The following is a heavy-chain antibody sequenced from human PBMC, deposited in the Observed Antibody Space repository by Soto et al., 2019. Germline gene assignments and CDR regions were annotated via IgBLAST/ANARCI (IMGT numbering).Heavy chain of an antibody. J-gene: IGHJ4*02. V-gene: IGHV3-21*01. CDR2: ISSSSSYI. D-gene: IGHD4-17*01. CDR3: ARSPSMTTVSLDY. Sequence: EVQLVGSGGGLVKPGGSLRLSCAASGFTFSSYSMNWVRQAPGKGLEWVSSISSSSSYIYYADSVKGRFTISRDNAKNSLYPQMNSLRAEDTAVYYCARSPSMTTVSLDYWGQGTLVTVSS. CDR1: GFTFSSYS.